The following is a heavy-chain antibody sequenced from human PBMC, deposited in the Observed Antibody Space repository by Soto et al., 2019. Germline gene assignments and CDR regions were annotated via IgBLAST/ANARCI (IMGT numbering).Heavy chain of an antibody. CDR1: GFSFSSAW. CDR2: MNEDGSER. J-gene: IGHJ4*02. D-gene: IGHD4-4*01. CDR3: ARDRAYSRFDY. Sequence: GSLSLSCAVSGFSFSSAWMTWIRQAPGKGLERVAIMNEDGSERYYVDSVKGRFTISRDNAKNALFLQMNSLRVEDTAVYFCARDRAYSRFDYWGQGSLVTVSS. V-gene: IGHV3-7*03.